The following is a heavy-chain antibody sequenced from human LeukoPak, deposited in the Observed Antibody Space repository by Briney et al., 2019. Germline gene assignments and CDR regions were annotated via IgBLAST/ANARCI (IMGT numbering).Heavy chain of an antibody. CDR2: IYHSGST. CDR1: GYSITSGYY. Sequence: SETLSLTCAVSGYSITSGYYWGWIRQPPGKGLEWIGGIYHSGSTCYNPSLKSRVTISVDTSKNQFSLKLRSVTAADTAVYYCARRYYYESGGYSDAFDIWGQGTMVTVSS. J-gene: IGHJ3*02. CDR3: ARRYYYESGGYSDAFDI. D-gene: IGHD3-22*01. V-gene: IGHV4-38-2*01.